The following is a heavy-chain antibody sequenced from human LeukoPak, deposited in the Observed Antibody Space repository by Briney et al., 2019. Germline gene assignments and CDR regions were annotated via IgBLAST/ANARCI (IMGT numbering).Heavy chain of an antibody. J-gene: IGHJ4*02. CDR2: IYYSGST. V-gene: IGHV4-59*08. Sequence: SETLSLTCTVSDGSISSYYWSWIRQPPGKGLEWIGYIYYSGSTNYNPSLKSRVTISVDTSKNQFSLKLTSVTAADTAVYYCARSSPVPRGQQLVPSPEYWGQGTLVTVSS. CDR3: ARSSPVPRGQQLVPSPEY. D-gene: IGHD6-13*01. CDR1: DGSISSYY.